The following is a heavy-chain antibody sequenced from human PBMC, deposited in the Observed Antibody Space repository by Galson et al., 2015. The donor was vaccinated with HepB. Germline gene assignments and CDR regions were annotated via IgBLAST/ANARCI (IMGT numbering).Heavy chain of an antibody. Sequence: SVKVSCKASGYTFTHYYLHWVRQAPGHSLEWMGWISDYNGNIKYSQKFQGRVTITRDTSASTAYMELSSLRSEDTAVYYCARRAFGNYGYDYWGQGTLVTVSS. CDR3: ARRAFGNYGYDY. J-gene: IGHJ4*02. CDR2: ISDYNGNI. V-gene: IGHV1-3*01. CDR1: GYTFTHYY. D-gene: IGHD5-18*01.